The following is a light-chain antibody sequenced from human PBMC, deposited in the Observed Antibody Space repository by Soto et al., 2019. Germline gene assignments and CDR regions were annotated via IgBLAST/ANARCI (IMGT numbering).Light chain of an antibody. CDR1: QSVINNY. Sequence: EIVLTQSPGTLSLSPGQRATLSCRASQSVINNYLAWYQQKPGQAPRLLIYGASNTASGFPDRFSGSGSGTDFTLTISSLEPEDFAVYHCQQYGSSPRTFGQGTKVEIK. CDR2: GAS. V-gene: IGKV3-20*01. J-gene: IGKJ1*01. CDR3: QQYGSSPRT.